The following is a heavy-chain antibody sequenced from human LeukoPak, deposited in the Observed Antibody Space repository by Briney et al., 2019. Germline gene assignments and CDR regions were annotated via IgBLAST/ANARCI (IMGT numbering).Heavy chain of an antibody. CDR1: GGSIGSYY. V-gene: IGHV4-59*12. J-gene: IGHJ4*02. Sequence: SETLSLTCTVSGGSIGSYYWSWTRQPPGKGLEWIGYIYDSGSTNYNPSLKSRVTISVDTSKNQFSLKLSSVTAADTAVYYCARRELLWFGELLFDYWGQGTLVTVSS. CDR2: IYDSGST. CDR3: ARRELLWFGELLFDY. D-gene: IGHD3-10*01.